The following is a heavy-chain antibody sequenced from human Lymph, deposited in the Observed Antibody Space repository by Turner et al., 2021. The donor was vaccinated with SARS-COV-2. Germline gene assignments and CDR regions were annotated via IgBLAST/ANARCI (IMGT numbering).Heavy chain of an antibody. CDR3: ARETVNNWVDP. V-gene: IGHV4-59*01. CDR1: GGSMNSNY. D-gene: IGHD2-21*02. Sequence: QVQLQESGPRPVKPLETLSLTCTVPGGSMNSNYWSWTRQPPGKRLEWIGYIYYRESTNDNPSLKSRVTISVDTSKNQFSLKLTSVTAADTAIYYGARETVNNWVDPWGQGILVTVSS. CDR2: IYYREST. J-gene: IGHJ5*02.